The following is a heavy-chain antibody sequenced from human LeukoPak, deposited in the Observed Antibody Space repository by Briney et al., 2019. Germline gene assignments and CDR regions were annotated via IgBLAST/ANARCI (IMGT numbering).Heavy chain of an antibody. J-gene: IGHJ6*03. V-gene: IGHV4-59*01. Sequence: SETLSLTCTVSGGSISSYYWSWIRQPPGEGLEWIGYIYYSGSTNYNPSLKSRVTISVDTSKNQFSLNLSSVTAADTAVYYCARRDYYYYYMDVWGKGTTVTISS. CDR3: ARRDYYYYYMDV. CDR1: GGSISSYY. CDR2: IYYSGST.